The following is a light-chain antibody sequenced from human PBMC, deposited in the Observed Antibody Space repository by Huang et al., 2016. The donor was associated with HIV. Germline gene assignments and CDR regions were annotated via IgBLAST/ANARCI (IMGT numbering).Light chain of an antibody. CDR1: QSVSRN. CDR3: QQYNNWPRT. J-gene: IGKJ1*01. V-gene: IGKV3-15*01. CDR2: GAS. Sequence: EIVMTQSPATLSVSPGERATISCRASQSVSRNLAWYQQKPGQAPRLLIYGASTRATGIPARFSGSGSGTEFTLTISSLQYEDFAVYYCQQYNNWPRTFGQGTKVEIK.